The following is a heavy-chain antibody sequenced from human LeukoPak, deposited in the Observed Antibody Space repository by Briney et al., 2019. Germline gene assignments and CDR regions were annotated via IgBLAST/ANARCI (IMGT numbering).Heavy chain of an antibody. CDR3: ARVIVVVPIGVYHYYAMDV. V-gene: IGHV4-39*07. Sequence: SETLSLTCTVSGGSISSSSYFWGWIRQPPGKGLEWLGSLYYSGSTFYNPSLKSRVTISVDTSKNQFSLNLNSVTAADTAVYYCARVIVVVPIGVYHYYAMDVWGQGTTVTVSS. J-gene: IGHJ6*02. CDR1: GGSISSSSYF. D-gene: IGHD2-2*01. CDR2: LYYSGST.